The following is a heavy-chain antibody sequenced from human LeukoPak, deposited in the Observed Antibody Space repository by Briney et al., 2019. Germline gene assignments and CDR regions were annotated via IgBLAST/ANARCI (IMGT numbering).Heavy chain of an antibody. CDR3: ARVADYVWGSYRYFDI. CDR2: IYYSGST. V-gene: IGHV4-31*03. J-gene: IGHJ3*02. Sequence: PSETLSLTCTVSGGSISSGGYYWSWIRQHPGKGLEWIGYIYYSGSTYYNPSLKSRVTISVDTSKNQFSPKLSSVTAADTAVYYCARVADYVWGSYRYFDIWGQGTMVTVSS. CDR1: GGSISSGGYY. D-gene: IGHD3-16*02.